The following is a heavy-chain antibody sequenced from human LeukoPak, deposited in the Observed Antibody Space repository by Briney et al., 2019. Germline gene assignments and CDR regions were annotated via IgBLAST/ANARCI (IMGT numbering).Heavy chain of an antibody. J-gene: IGHJ4*02. CDR1: GFTFSNYW. V-gene: IGHV3-7*01. Sequence: GGSLRLSCAASGFTFSNYWMNWVRQAPGKGLEWVASINQDGSAKYYVDSVKGRFTISRDNAKDPLYLQMNSLRAEDTSAYYCARHYVGGSSDYWGQGALVTVSS. CDR2: INQDGSAK. D-gene: IGHD1-26*01. CDR3: ARHYVGGSSDY.